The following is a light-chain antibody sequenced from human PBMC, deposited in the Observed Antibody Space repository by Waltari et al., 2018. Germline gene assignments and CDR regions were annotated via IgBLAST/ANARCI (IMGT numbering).Light chain of an antibody. J-gene: IGKJ4*01. Sequence: EIVMTQSTVTLYVSPGERATISCRASQGVSSKLAWYQQKFGQAPKVLIYDVSTRATGTPARFSGTGSGTEFTLIISSLQSEDFALYYCQQYYNWPLTFGGGTKVEIK. CDR2: DVS. CDR1: QGVSSK. CDR3: QQYYNWPLT. V-gene: IGKV3-15*01.